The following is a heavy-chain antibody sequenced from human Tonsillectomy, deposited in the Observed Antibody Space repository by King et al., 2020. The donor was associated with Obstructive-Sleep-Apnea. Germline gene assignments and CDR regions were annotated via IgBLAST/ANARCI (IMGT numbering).Heavy chain of an antibody. CDR1: GFTFSNAW. J-gene: IGHJ4*02. CDR2: IKSKTDGGTT. V-gene: IGHV3-15*01. CDR3: TPDAAAGTEGDY. D-gene: IGHD6-13*01. Sequence: QLVQSGGGLVKPGGSLRLSCAASGFTFSNAWMSWVRQAPGKGLEWVGRIKSKTDGGTTDYAAPVKGRFTISRDDSKNTLYLQMNSLKTEDTAVYYCTPDAAAGTEGDYWGQGTLVTVSS.